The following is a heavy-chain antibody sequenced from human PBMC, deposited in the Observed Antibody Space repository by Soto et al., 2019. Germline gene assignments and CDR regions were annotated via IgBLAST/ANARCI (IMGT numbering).Heavy chain of an antibody. V-gene: IGHV4-31*11. CDR1: GCSISSGGYY. CDR2: IYYSGST. CDR3: ASGYYGSGSYSGWFDP. Sequence: TLSLTCAVSGCSISSGGYYWSWIRQHPVKGLEWIGYIYYSGSTYYNPSLKSRVTISVDTSKNQFSLKLSSVTAADTAVYYCASGYYGSGSYSGWFDPWGQGTLVTVSS. J-gene: IGHJ5*02. D-gene: IGHD3-10*01.